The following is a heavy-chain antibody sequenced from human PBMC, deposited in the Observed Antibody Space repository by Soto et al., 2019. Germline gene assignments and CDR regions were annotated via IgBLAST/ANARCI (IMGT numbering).Heavy chain of an antibody. J-gene: IGHJ3*02. CDR3: ARDNHNDYASGTLSDGFDI. V-gene: IGHV3-21*01. CDR1: GFTFRTYS. Sequence: GGSLRLSCAASGFTFRTYSMNWVRQAPGRGLEWVSSISSGSSYIYYADSLKGRFTISRDNANNLLFLQMDSLRAEDTAVYYCARDNHNDYASGTLSDGFDIWGQGTMVTVSS. D-gene: IGHD3-10*01. CDR2: ISSGSSYI.